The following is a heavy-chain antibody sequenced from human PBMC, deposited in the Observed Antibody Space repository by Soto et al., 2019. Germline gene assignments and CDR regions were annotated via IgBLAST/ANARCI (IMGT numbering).Heavy chain of an antibody. J-gene: IGHJ3*02. D-gene: IGHD3-22*01. CDR2: IYYSGST. V-gene: IGHV4-30-4*01. Sequence: QVPLQESGPGLVKPSQTLSLTCTVSGGSISRGDYYWSWIRQPPGKGLEWIGYIYYSGSTYYNPSLKRRVTISVDTSKNQFSLKLSSVTAADTAVYYCARERPGDSSGLDAFDIWGQGTMVTVSS. CDR1: GGSISRGDYY. CDR3: ARERPGDSSGLDAFDI.